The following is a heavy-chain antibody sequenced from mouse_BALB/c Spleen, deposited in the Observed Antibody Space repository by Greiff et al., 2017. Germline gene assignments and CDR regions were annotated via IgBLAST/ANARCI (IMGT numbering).Heavy chain of an antibody. Sequence: EVQLKESGAELVKPGASVKLSCTASGFNIKDTYMHWVKQRPEQGLEWIGRIDPANGNTKYDPKFQGKATITADTSSNTAYLQLSSLTSEDTAVYYCARLYYDYDGAYWGQGTLVTVSA. CDR3: ARLYYDYDGAY. CDR2: IDPANGNT. CDR1: GFNIKDTY. V-gene: IGHV14-3*02. D-gene: IGHD2-4*01. J-gene: IGHJ3*01.